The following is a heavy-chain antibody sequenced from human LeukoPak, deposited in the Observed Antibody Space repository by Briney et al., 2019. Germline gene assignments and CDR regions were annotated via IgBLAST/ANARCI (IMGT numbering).Heavy chain of an antibody. CDR3: AKGTVGYGYLFDS. V-gene: IGHV3-23*01. D-gene: IGHD5-18*01. Sequence: PGGSLRLSCAASGFTFSSYAMSWVRQAPGKGLEWVSGLSGSGGSTYYADSVKGRFTISRDNSKNTLYLQMNSLRAEDTAVYYCAKGTVGYGYLFDSWGQGTLVTVSS. CDR1: GFTFSSYA. J-gene: IGHJ4*02. CDR2: LSGSGGST.